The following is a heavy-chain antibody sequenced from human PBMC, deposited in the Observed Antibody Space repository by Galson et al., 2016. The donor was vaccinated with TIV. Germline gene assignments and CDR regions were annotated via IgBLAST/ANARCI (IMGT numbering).Heavy chain of an antibody. D-gene: IGHD3-22*01. CDR2: VVVGSGKT. V-gene: IGHV1-58*01. CDR1: GFIFSSSV. J-gene: IGHJ6*02. CDR3: ARDRGSITFILVANYHYSMDV. Sequence: SVKVSCKASGFIFSSSVVQWVRQARGQRLEWIGWVVVGSGKTDYAQEFQERVTITRDMSTSTSYMELRDLVSDDTAVYYCARDRGSITFILVANYHYSMDVWGQGTTVTVSS.